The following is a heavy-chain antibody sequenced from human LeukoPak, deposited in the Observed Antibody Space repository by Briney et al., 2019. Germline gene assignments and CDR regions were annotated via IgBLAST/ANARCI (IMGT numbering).Heavy chain of an antibody. CDR3: ASEGYSGYEDY. CDR1: GFTFSSYT. J-gene: IGHJ4*02. D-gene: IGHD5-12*01. V-gene: IGHV3-21*01. Sequence: PGGSLRLSCAASGFTFSSYTMNWVRQAPGKGLEWVSSITSSSSYIYYADSVKGRFAISRDNAKNSLYLQMNSLRAEDTAVYYCASEGYSGYEDYWGQGTLVTVSS. CDR2: ITSSSSYI.